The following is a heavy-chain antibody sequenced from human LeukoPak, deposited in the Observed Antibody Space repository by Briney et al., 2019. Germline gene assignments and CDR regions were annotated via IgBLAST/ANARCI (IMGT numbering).Heavy chain of an antibody. D-gene: IGHD2-2*01. CDR1: GGTLSSYA. V-gene: IGHV1-69*05. Sequence: SVKVSCKASGGTLSSYAISWVRQAPGQGLEWMGRIIPIFGTANYAQKFQARVTITTDESTSTAYMELSSLRSEDTAVYYCARDGVVVVPAAPYNWFDPWGQGTLVTVSS. J-gene: IGHJ5*02. CDR3: ARDGVVVVPAAPYNWFDP. CDR2: IIPIFGTA.